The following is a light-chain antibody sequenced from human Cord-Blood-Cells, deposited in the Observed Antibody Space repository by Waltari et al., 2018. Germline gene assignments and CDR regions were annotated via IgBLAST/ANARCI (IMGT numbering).Light chain of an antibody. CDR1: QSVSSSY. V-gene: IGKV3-20*01. J-gene: IGKJ3*01. CDR2: GAS. Sequence: EIVLTQSPGTLSLSPGERATLSCRASQSVSSSYLAWYQQKPGQAPRLLSYGASSRAIGIPDRFSGSGSGTDFTLTISRLEPEDFAVYYCQQYGSSPFTLGPGTKVDIK. CDR3: QQYGSSPFT.